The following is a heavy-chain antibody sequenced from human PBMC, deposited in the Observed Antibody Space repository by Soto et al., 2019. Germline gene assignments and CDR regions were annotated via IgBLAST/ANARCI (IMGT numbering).Heavy chain of an antibody. CDR1: GFTFSSYW. V-gene: IGHV3-74*01. CDR3: VCDDSSGYYAFDI. J-gene: IGHJ3*02. D-gene: IGHD3-22*01. Sequence: PGGSLRLSCAASGFTFSSYWMHWVRQAPGKGLVWVSRINSDGSSTSYADSVKGRFTISRDNAKNTLYLQMNSLRAEDTAVYYCVCDDSSGYYAFDIWGQGTMVTVSS. CDR2: INSDGSST.